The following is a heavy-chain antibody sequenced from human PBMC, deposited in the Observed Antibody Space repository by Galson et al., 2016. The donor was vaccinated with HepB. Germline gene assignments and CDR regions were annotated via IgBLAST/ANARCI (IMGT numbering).Heavy chain of an antibody. Sequence: SVKVSCKASGYTLTSFDINWVRQAPGQGLEWMGWMSPTSGNTGCARKFQDRVTITRNTSILTARLERTSLRSDDTAVYYCARSAVSGSYRGDYFDNWGRGALVTVSS. CDR2: MSPTSGNT. CDR3: ARSAVSGSYRGDYFDN. J-gene: IGHJ4*02. V-gene: IGHV1-8*01. CDR1: GYTLTSFD. D-gene: IGHD6-19*01.